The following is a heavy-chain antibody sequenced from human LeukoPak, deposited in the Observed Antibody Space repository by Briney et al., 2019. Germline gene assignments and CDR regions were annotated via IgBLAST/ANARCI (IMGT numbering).Heavy chain of an antibody. Sequence: GRSLRLSCAVSGFTFSSYGMHWVRQAPGKGLEWVAVISYDGSKKYYADSVKGRFTISRDNSKNTLYLQMNSLRAEDTAVYYCASRLWFGEQPDYWGQGTLVTVSS. CDR2: ISYDGSKK. CDR3: ASRLWFGEQPDY. D-gene: IGHD3-10*01. CDR1: GFTFSSYG. J-gene: IGHJ4*02. V-gene: IGHV3-30*03.